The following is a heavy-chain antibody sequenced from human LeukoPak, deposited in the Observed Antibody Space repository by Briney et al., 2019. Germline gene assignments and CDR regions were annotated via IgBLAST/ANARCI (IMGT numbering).Heavy chain of an antibody. D-gene: IGHD3-22*01. Sequence: KPSETLSLTCTVSGGSISSCYWSWIRQPAGKGLEWIGRIYTSGSTNYNPSLKSRVTMSVDTSKNQFSLKLSSVTAADAAVYYCARELRVVTTFDYWGQGTLVTVSS. CDR3: ARELRVVTTFDY. CDR2: IYTSGST. V-gene: IGHV4-4*07. CDR1: GGSISSCY. J-gene: IGHJ4*02.